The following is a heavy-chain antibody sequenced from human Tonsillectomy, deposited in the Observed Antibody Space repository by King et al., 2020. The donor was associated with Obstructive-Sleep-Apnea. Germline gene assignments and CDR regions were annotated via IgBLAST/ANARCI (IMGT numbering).Heavy chain of an antibody. J-gene: IGHJ4*02. Sequence: VQLVESGGGVVQPGRSLRLYCAASGFTFSSYGMHWVRQAPGKGLEGVAVISYDGSNKYYADSVKGRVTISRDNSKNTLYLQMNSLRAEDTDVDYCVEGRWLQYGDRLFDYWGQGTLVTVSS. V-gene: IGHV3-30*03. CDR1: GFTFSSYG. CDR3: VEGRWLQYGDRLFDY. D-gene: IGHD5-24*01. CDR2: ISYDGSNK.